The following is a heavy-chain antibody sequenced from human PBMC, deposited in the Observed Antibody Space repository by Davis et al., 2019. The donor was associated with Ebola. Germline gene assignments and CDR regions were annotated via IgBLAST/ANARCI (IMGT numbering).Heavy chain of an antibody. J-gene: IGHJ5*02. CDR3: ARGRTSRNWFDP. V-gene: IGHV1-8*01. CDR2: MNPNSGNT. CDR1: GYTFTSYD. Sequence: ASVKVSCKASGYTFTSYDINWVRQATGQGLEWMGWMNPNSGNTGYVQKFQGRVTMTRNTSISTAYMELSSLTSEDTAVYYCARGRTSRNWFDPWGQGTLVTVSS.